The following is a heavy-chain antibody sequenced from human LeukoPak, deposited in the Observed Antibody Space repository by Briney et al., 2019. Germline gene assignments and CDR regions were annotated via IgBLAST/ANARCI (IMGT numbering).Heavy chain of an antibody. J-gene: IGHJ4*02. D-gene: IGHD3-22*01. CDR3: ARVDYYDSSVFDY. Sequence: SETLSLTCTVSGGSISSYYWSWVRRPPGKGLEWIGDIYYSGSTNYNPSLKSRVTISVDTSKNQFSLILNSVTAADTAVYYCARVDYYDSSVFDYWGQGTLVTVSS. CDR2: IYYSGST. CDR1: GGSISSYY. V-gene: IGHV4-59*01.